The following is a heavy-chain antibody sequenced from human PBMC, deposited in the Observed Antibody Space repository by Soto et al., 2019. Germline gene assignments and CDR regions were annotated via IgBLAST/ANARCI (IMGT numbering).Heavy chain of an antibody. V-gene: IGHV4-59*01. CDR2: MYNTGST. CDR3: ARDLWGYCGADCYPLDV. D-gene: IGHD2-21*02. Sequence: PSXTLSLTCTVSGGSMSSYYWSWIRQPPVKGLEWIGYMYNTGSTIYNPSLKSRVTISVDTSKNQFSLKLNSVTAADTAVYYCARDLWGYCGADCYPLDVWGQGTTVT. J-gene: IGHJ6*02. CDR1: GGSMSSYY.